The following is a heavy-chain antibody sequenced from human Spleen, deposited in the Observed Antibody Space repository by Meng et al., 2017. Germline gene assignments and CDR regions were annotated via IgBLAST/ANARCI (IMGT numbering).Heavy chain of an antibody. CDR1: GFTFSTYG. V-gene: IGHV3-30*18. D-gene: IGHD2-21*02. J-gene: IGHJ4*02. CDR3: GKDYRDSSVDY. Sequence: QVQLVESGGGLVRPGGSLRLSCAASGFTFSTYGMHWLRQAPGKGVEWVGVISHDGSQRYYADAVKGRFTISRDNSKNTLYLQMNSLRGEDTALYYCGKDYRDSSVDYWGQGALVTVSS. CDR2: ISHDGSQR.